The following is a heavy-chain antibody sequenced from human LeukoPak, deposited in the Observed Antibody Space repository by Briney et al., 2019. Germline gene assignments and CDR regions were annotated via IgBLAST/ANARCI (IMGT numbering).Heavy chain of an antibody. D-gene: IGHD3-22*01. J-gene: IGHJ4*02. CDR3: TTDYYDGSYYFDY. Sequence: GGSLRLSCAASGYTFSNAWMSWVRQAPGKGLEWVGRIKSKTDGGTTDYAAPVKGRFTISRDDSKHTLFLQMNSLKTEDTAVYYCTTDYYDGSYYFDYWGQGTLVTVSS. V-gene: IGHV3-15*01. CDR2: IKSKTDGGTT. CDR1: GYTFSNAW.